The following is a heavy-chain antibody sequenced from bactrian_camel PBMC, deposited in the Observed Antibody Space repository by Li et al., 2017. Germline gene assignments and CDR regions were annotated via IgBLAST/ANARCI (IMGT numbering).Heavy chain of an antibody. D-gene: IGHD3*01. CDR1: GYATSHYC. Sequence: DVQLVESGGGSVQEGQPLRLSCAISGYATSHYCVAWFRLSPGKGLEWVSAIDQGSQRTYYADSVKGRITISRDNGKSTAYLELNNLTTEDTAMYYCGRGLGYEYIEWGQGTQVTVS. CDR3: GRGLGYEYIE. CDR2: IDQGSQRT. V-gene: IGHV3S40*01. J-gene: IGHJ4*01.